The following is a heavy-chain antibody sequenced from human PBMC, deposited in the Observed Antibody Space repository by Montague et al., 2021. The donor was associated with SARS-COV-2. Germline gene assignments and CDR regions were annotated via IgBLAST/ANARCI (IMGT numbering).Heavy chain of an antibody. D-gene: IGHD3-10*01. J-gene: IGHJ4*02. CDR2: INHSGST. CDR3: ARGARQGYGFRLGSFDS. V-gene: IGHV4-34*01. CDR1: GGSFSGYY. Sequence: SETLFLTCAVYGGSFSGYYWNWIRQPPGKGLEWIGEINHSGSTNYNPSLKSRVTMSVDTSKNQFSLKPSSVTAADTAVYYCARGARQGYGFRLGSFDSWGQGTLVTVSS.